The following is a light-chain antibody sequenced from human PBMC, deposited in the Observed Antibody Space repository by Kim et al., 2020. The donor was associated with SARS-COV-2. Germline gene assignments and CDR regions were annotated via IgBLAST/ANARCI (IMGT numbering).Light chain of an antibody. V-gene: IGLV10-54*04. CDR2: RNN. J-gene: IGLJ1*01. CDR1: SNNVGNQG. CDR3: LAWDSSLSAFV. Sequence: QAGLTQPPSVSNDLRQTATITCTGNSNNVGNQGASWLQQHQGHPPKLLSYRNNNRPSGISERFFASRSGSTASLTITGLQPEDEADYYCLAWDSSLSAFVFGPGTKVTVL.